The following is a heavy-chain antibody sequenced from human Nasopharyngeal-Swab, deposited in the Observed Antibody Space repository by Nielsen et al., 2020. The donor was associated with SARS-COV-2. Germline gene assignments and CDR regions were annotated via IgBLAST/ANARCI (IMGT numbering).Heavy chain of an antibody. CDR1: GGSISSGSYY. Sequence: LRLSCTVSGGSISSGSYYWSWIRQPAGKGLEWIGRIYTSGSTNYNPSLKSRVTISVDTSKNQFSLKLSSVTAADTAVYYCARESGPGGWFDPWGQGTLDTVSS. CDR3: ARESGPGGWFDP. CDR2: IYTSGST. V-gene: IGHV4-61*02. J-gene: IGHJ5*02.